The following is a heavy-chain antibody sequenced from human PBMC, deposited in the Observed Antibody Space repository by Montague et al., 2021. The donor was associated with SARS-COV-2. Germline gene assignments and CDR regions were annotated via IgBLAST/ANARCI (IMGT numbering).Heavy chain of an antibody. J-gene: IGHJ5*02. CDR1: GSYLRGYF. Sequence: ETLSLTCSVSGSYLRGYFWSWVRQPPGQRLEWIGYILYNGTATYNPALRSRLTMSVDMSRNQFSLELRSMTVTDTAFYYCTGGNGWYQPWGRGTLVTVSS. CDR3: TGGNGWYQP. D-gene: IGHD2-8*01. V-gene: IGHV4-59*13. CDR2: ILYNGTA.